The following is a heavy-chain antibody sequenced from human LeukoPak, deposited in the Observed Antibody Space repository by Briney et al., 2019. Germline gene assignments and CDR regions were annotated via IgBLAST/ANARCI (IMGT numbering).Heavy chain of an antibody. CDR1: GFTFDDYA. D-gene: IGHD4-17*01. CDR2: ISWNNSSI. J-gene: IGHJ4*02. CDR3: AKDIRDDGDYLFDY. Sequence: SLRLSCAASGFTFDDYAMHWLRQAQGLGLEGVSGISWNNSSIGHADSVKGRFTISRANATNSLYLKMNSPRAEDTALYYCAKDIRDDGDYLFDYWGQGTLVTVSS. V-gene: IGHV3-9*01.